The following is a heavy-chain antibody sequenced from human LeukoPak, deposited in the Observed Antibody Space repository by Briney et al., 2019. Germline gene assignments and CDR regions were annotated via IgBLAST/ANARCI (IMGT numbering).Heavy chain of an antibody. CDR2: INHSGST. D-gene: IGHD5-24*01. V-gene: IGHV4-34*01. CDR1: GGSLSGYY. CDR3: ARQSTRRWLQFQY. Sequence: PSETLSLTCAVYGGSLSGYYWSWIRQPPGKGLEWIGEINHSGSTNYNPSLKSRVTISVDTSKNQFSLKLSSVTAADTAVYYCARQSTRRWLQFQYWGQGTLVTVSS. J-gene: IGHJ1*01.